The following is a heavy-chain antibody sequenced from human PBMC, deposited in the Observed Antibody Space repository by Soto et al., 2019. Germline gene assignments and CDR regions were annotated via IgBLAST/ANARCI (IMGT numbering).Heavy chain of an antibody. Sequence: GGSLRLSCAASVLTFSSYAMSWVRQAPGQGLEWVSAISGSGSNPYYADSVKGRFTISRDNSKNTLYLQMNSLRAEDTAPYYCAKTASMTIRDGFDHWGQGTLVTVSS. CDR1: VLTFSSYA. D-gene: IGHD4-17*01. J-gene: IGHJ4*02. V-gene: IGHV3-23*01. CDR3: AKTASMTIRDGFDH. CDR2: ISGSGSNP.